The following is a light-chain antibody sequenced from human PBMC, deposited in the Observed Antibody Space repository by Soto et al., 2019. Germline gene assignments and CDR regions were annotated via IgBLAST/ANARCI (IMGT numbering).Light chain of an antibody. V-gene: IGKV1-5*03. CDR3: QHYKSYSVA. Sequence: DIQMTQWPSTLSGSVGDRVTITCRASQALXSWFGWYQQKPGKAPKILXSEASTLKRGVPSRLSGSGSATEFTLPISSLQPDDFANYYCQHYKSYSVAFGQGTKVEIK. CDR1: QALXSW. J-gene: IGKJ1*01. CDR2: EAS.